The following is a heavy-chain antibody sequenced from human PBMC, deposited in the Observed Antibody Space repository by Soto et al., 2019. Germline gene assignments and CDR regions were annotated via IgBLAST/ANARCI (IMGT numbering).Heavy chain of an antibody. CDR2: FIPILGIA. V-gene: IGHV1-69*02. CDR3: AIAGEGGMDV. Sequence: QVQLVQSGAEVKKPGSSVKVSCKASGGTFSSYTISWVRQAPGQGLEWMGRFIPILGIANYAQKFQGRVTITADKSTSTAYMELSSLRSEDTAVYYCAIAGEGGMDVWGPGTTVTVSS. CDR1: GGTFSSYT. J-gene: IGHJ6*02.